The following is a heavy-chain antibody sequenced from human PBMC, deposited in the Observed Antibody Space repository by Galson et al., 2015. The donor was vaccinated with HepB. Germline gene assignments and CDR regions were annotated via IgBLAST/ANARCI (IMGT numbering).Heavy chain of an antibody. CDR1: GYTFTSYD. V-gene: IGHV1-8*01. CDR2: MNPNSGNT. D-gene: IGHD1-26*01. Sequence: SVKVSCKASGYTFTSYDINWVRQATGQGLEWMGWMNPNSGNTGYAQKFQGRVTMTRNTSISTAYMELSSLRSEDTAVYYCARGPNRYSGRYNWFDPWGQGTLVTVSS. J-gene: IGHJ5*02. CDR3: ARGPNRYSGRYNWFDP.